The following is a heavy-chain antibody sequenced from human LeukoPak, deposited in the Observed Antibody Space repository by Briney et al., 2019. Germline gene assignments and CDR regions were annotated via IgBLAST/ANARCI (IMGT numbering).Heavy chain of an antibody. CDR3: ARDHLAYDSSGYYYVDAFDI. V-gene: IGHV4-39*07. CDR2: IYYSGST. D-gene: IGHD3-22*01. CDR1: GGSISSIGYY. J-gene: IGHJ3*02. Sequence: SETLSLTCTVSGGSISSIGYYWGWFRQPPGKGLEWIASIYYSGSTNYNPSLKSRVTISVDTSKNQFSLKLSSVTAADTAVYYCARDHLAYDSSGYYYVDAFDIWGQGTMVTVSS.